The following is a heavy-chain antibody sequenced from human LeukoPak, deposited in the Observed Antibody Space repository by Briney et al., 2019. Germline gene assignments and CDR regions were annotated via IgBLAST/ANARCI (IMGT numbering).Heavy chain of an antibody. CDR1: GVTFSSYS. D-gene: IGHD1-1*01. Sequence: QPGGSLRLSCAASGVTFSSYSMNWVRQAPGKGLEWVAYISSSRSPIYYADSLKGRFTISRDNAKNSLFLQIDSLRAEDTAVYYCARDPGPYGDYMDVWGKGTTVTVSS. V-gene: IGHV3-48*01. J-gene: IGHJ6*03. CDR3: ARDPGPYGDYMDV. CDR2: ISSSRSPI.